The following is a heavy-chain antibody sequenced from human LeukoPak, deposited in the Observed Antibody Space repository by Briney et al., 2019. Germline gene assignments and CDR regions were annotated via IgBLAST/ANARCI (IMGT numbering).Heavy chain of an antibody. J-gene: IGHJ5*02. Sequence: PSETLSLTCTVSGGSISSSSYYWGWIRQPPGKGLEWIGSIYYSGSTYYNPSLKSRVTISVDTSKNQFSLKLSSVTAADTAVYYCARDIHGNYYGQGSCWFDPWGQGTLVTVSS. V-gene: IGHV4-39*07. CDR2: IYYSGST. CDR1: GGSISSSSYY. D-gene: IGHD3-10*01. CDR3: ARDIHGNYYGQGSCWFDP.